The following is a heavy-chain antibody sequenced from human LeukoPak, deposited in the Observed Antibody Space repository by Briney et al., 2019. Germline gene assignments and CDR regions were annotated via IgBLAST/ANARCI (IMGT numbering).Heavy chain of an antibody. Sequence: ASVKVSCKVSGYTLTELSMHWVRQAPGKGLEWMGGFDPEDGETIYAQKFQGRVTMTEDTSTDTAYMELSSLRSEDTAVYYCATDTESYSGSYYGPYYFDNWGQGTLVTVSS. CDR3: ATDTESYSGSYYGPYYFDN. J-gene: IGHJ4*02. V-gene: IGHV1-24*01. CDR1: GYTLTELS. CDR2: FDPEDGET. D-gene: IGHD1-26*01.